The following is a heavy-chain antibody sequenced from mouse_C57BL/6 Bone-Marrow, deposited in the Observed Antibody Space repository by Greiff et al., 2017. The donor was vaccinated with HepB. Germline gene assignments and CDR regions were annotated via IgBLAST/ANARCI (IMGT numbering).Heavy chain of an antibody. J-gene: IGHJ2*01. CDR3: ARSPDYGSSFPYFDY. Sequence: QVQLQQSGAELVKPGASVKISCKASGYAFSSYWMNWVKQRPGKGLERIGQIYPGDGDTNYNGKFKGKATLTADKSSSTAYMQLSSLTSEDSAVYFCARSPDYGSSFPYFDYWGQGTTLTVSS. CDR1: GYAFSSYW. D-gene: IGHD1-1*01. CDR2: IYPGDGDT. V-gene: IGHV1-80*01.